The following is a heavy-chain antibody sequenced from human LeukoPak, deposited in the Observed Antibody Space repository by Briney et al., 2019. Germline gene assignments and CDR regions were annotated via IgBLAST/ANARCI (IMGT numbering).Heavy chain of an antibody. J-gene: IGHJ5*02. Sequence: GGSLRLSCAASGFTFSSYAMSWVRQAPGRGLEWVANLNPDGSRKFYVDSVKGRFTISRDNAKNSLYLQMHSLRAEDTALYYCARDAYDDSSESWGQGTLVTVSS. D-gene: IGHD3-3*01. V-gene: IGHV3-7*01. CDR3: ARDAYDDSSES. CDR2: LNPDGSRK. CDR1: GFTFSSYA.